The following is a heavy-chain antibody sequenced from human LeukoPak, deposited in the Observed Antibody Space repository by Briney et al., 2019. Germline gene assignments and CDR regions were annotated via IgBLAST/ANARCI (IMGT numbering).Heavy chain of an antibody. Sequence: ASVKVSCKASGYTFTSYDINWVRQATGQGLEWKGWMNPDSGNTGYAQKFQGRVTMTRSTSINTAYMELSSLRSEDTAVYYCARVVGYSSGLWGQGTLVTVSS. CDR3: ARVVGYSSGL. CDR1: GYTFTSYD. V-gene: IGHV1-8*01. CDR2: MNPDSGNT. D-gene: IGHD6-19*01. J-gene: IGHJ4*02.